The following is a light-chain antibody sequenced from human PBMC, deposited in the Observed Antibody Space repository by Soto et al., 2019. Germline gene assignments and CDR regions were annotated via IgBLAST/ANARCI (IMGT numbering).Light chain of an antibody. V-gene: IGLV2-8*01. Sequence: SVLTQPPSASGSPGQSVTISCTGTSSDVGGYDYVSWYQQHPGKAPKLMIFEVSKRPSGVPDRFSGSKSGTSASLAISGLQSEDEADYYCAAWDDSLNGYVFGTGTKATVL. CDR3: AAWDDSLNGYV. J-gene: IGLJ1*01. CDR2: EVS. CDR1: SSDVGGYDY.